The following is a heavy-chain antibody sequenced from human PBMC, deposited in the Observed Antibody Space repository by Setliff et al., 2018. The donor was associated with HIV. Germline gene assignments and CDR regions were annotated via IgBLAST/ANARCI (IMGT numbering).Heavy chain of an antibody. D-gene: IGHD6-6*01. J-gene: IGHJ4*02. Sequence: ASVKVSCKAFGYTFTGYYMHWVRQAPGQGLEWMGWINPKSGATNYTQNFQGRVTMSRDTSISTAYMELSRLKSDDTAVYFCTAVGSLAGRRPELNWGRGTLVTVSS. CDR3: TAVGSLAGRRPELN. V-gene: IGHV1-2*02. CDR2: INPKSGAT. CDR1: GYTFTGYY.